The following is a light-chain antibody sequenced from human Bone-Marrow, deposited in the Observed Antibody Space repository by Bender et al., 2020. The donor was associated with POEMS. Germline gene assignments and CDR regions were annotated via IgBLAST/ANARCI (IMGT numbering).Light chain of an antibody. J-gene: IGLJ2*01. CDR2: EVS. CDR1: SSDVGTYNL. V-gene: IGLV2-23*02. Sequence: QSALTQPASVSGSPGQSITISCTGTSSDVGTYNLVSWYQQHPGKAPKLIIYEVSTRPSGISLRFSGSKSGNTASLTISSLQAEDEAHYFCCSYAGSSTVIFGGGTKLTAL. CDR3: CSYAGSSTVI.